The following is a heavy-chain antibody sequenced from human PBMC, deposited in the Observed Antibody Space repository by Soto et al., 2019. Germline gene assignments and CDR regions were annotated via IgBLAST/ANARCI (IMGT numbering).Heavy chain of an antibody. D-gene: IGHD3-10*01. CDR2: IKSKTDGGTT. V-gene: IGHV3-15*07. CDR1: GFTFSNAW. Sequence: GGSLRLSCAASGFTFSNAWMNWVRQAPGKGLEWVGRIKSKTDGGTTDYAAPVKGSFTISRDDSKNTLYLQMNSLKTEDTAVYYCTPVLLWFGYYFDYWGQGTLVTVSS. J-gene: IGHJ4*02. CDR3: TPVLLWFGYYFDY.